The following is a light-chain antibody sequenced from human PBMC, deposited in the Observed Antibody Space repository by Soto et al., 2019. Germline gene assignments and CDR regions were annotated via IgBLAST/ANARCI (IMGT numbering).Light chain of an antibody. CDR2: SNN. V-gene: IGLV1-44*01. J-gene: IGLJ1*01. CDR1: SSNIGSNT. Sequence: QLVLTQPPSASGTPGQRVTISCSGSSSNIGSNTVNWYQQLPGTAPKLLIYSNNQRPSGVPVRFSGSKSGTSASLAISGLQSEDEADYYCAAWDDSLNGHYVFGTGTKLTVL. CDR3: AAWDDSLNGHYV.